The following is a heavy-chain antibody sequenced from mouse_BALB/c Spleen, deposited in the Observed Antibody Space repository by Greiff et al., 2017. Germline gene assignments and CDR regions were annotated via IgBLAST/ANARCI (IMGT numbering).Heavy chain of an antibody. CDR3: ARSLGGNYPYYYAMDY. D-gene: IGHD2-1*01. Sequence: EVQLKESGAELVKPGASVKLSCTASGFNIKDTYMHWVKQRPEQGLEWIGRIDPANGNTKYDPKFQGKATITADTSSNTAYLQLSSLTSEDTAVYYCARSLGGNYPYYYAMDYWGQGTSVTVSS. CDR1: GFNIKDTY. V-gene: IGHV14-3*02. J-gene: IGHJ4*01. CDR2: IDPANGNT.